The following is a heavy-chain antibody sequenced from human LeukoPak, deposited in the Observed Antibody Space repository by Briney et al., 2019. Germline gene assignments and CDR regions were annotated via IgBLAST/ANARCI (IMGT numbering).Heavy chain of an antibody. CDR1: GFTFSSYS. Sequence: PGGSQRLSCAASGFTFSSYSMNWVRQAPGKGLEWVSSISSSSSYIYYADSVKGRFTISRDNAKNSLYLQMNSLRAEDTAVYYCARSPPPYDFWSGYSYYFDYWGQGTLVTVSS. CDR2: ISSSSSYI. J-gene: IGHJ4*02. V-gene: IGHV3-21*01. D-gene: IGHD3-3*01. CDR3: ARSPPPYDFWSGYSYYFDY.